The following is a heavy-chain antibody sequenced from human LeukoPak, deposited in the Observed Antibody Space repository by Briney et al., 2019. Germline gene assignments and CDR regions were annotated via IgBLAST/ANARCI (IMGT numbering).Heavy chain of an antibody. CDR2: ISYDGSNK. CDR3: GTHNFDY. V-gene: IGHV3-30*03. D-gene: IGHD1-14*01. Sequence: GGSLRLSCAASGFTFSSYGMHWVRQAPGKGLEWVAVISYDGSNKYYADSVKGRFTISSDNSKNTLYLQMNSLRAEDTAVYYCGTHNFDYWGQGTLVTVSS. CDR1: GFTFSSYG. J-gene: IGHJ4*02.